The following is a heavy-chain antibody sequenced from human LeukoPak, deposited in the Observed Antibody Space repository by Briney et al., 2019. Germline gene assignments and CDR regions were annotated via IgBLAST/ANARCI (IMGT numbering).Heavy chain of an antibody. J-gene: IGHJ4*02. CDR2: ISSSGSTI. V-gene: IGHV3-48*03. CDR3: ARDFDGDYYFDY. Sequence: PGGSLGLSYAASGFTFSSYEMNWVRQAPGKGLEWVSYISSSGSTIYYADSVKGRFTISRDNAKNSLYLQMNSLRAEDTAVYYCARDFDGDYYFDYWGQGALVTVSS. CDR1: GFTFSSYE. D-gene: IGHD4-17*01.